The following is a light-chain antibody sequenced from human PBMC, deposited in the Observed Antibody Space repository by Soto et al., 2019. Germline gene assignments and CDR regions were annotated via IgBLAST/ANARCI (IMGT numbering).Light chain of an antibody. Sequence: EIVLTQSPATLSLSPGERATLSCRASQSVSSYLAWYQQKPGQAPRLLIYDASNRATGIPARFSGSGSGTDFTLTISSLEPEDFAVYYCQHYHGWPIPFGQGTLLEIK. J-gene: IGKJ5*01. CDR2: DAS. CDR3: QHYHGWPIP. V-gene: IGKV3-11*01. CDR1: QSVSSY.